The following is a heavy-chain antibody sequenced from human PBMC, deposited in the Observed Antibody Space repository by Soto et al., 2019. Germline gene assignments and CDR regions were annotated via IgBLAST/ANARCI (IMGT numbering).Heavy chain of an antibody. CDR2: ISYDGSNK. CDR3: ARDLNDYGDYYFDY. D-gene: IGHD4-17*01. J-gene: IGHJ4*02. Sequence: GGSLRLSCAASGFTFSSYAMHWVRQAPGKGLEWVAVISYDGSNKYYADSVKGRFTISRDNSKNTLYLQMNSLRAEDTAVYYCARDLNDYGDYYFDYWGQGTLVTVS. CDR1: GFTFSSYA. V-gene: IGHV3-30-3*01.